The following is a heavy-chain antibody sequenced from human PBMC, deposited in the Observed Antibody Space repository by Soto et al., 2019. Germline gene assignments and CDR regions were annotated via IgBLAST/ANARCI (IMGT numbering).Heavy chain of an antibody. CDR1: GFTFSSYS. D-gene: IGHD2-15*01. CDR3: ARDSMSPYCSGGSCYYEYFQH. J-gene: IGHJ1*01. V-gene: IGHV3-21*01. CDR2: ISSSSSYI. Sequence: PGGSLRLSCAASGFTFSSYSMNWVRQAPGKGLEWVSSISSSSSYIYYADSVKGRFTISRDNAKNSLYLQMNSLRAEDTAVYYCARDSMSPYCSGGSCYYEYFQHWGQGTLVTVSS.